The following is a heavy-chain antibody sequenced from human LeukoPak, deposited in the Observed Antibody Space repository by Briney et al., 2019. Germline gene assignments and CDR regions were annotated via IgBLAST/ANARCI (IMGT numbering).Heavy chain of an antibody. CDR3: ARFIDSWNYDY. Sequence: ASGKVSCKASGYTFTGYFMHWVRQPPGQGLEWMGWINPNSGDTNYAQNFQSRVTMIRDTSISTAYMELSRLRSDDTAVYYCARFIDSWNYDYWGQGTLVTASS. D-gene: IGHD1-7*01. J-gene: IGHJ4*02. V-gene: IGHV1-2*02. CDR1: GYTFTGYF. CDR2: INPNSGDT.